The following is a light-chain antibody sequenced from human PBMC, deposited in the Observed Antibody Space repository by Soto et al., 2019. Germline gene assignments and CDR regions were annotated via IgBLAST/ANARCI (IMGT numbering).Light chain of an antibody. V-gene: IGLV2-14*01. CDR1: SSDVGLYNY. CDR3: SSYTSSTTYV. CDR2: DVT. Sequence: QSALTQPASVSGSPGQSITISCTGTSSDVGLYNYVSWYQHHPGKAPRLMIYDVTNRPSGVSNRFSGSKSDNTASLTISGLQAEDEADYYCSSYTSSTTYVFGTGTKLTVL. J-gene: IGLJ1*01.